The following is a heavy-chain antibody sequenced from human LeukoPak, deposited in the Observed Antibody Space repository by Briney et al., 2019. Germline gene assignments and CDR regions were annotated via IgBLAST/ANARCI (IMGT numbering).Heavy chain of an antibody. D-gene: IGHD6-19*01. Sequence: PGGSLRLSCAASGFTFDDYGMSWVRQAPGKGLEWVSGINWNGGATGYGDSVKGRFTISRDNGKNSVYLQMNSLRAEDTALYYCARDRLGRTGWYTDYWGQGTLVTVSS. CDR2: INWNGGAT. V-gene: IGHV3-20*04. CDR3: ARDRLGRTGWYTDY. J-gene: IGHJ4*02. CDR1: GFTFDDYG.